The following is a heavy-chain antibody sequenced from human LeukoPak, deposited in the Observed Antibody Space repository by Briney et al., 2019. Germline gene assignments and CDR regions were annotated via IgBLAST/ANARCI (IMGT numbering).Heavy chain of an antibody. CDR2: INHSVST. Sequence: SETLSLTCAVYGGSFSGYYWSWIRQPPRNGLEWIGEINHSVSTNYNPSLKSRFTISVDTSKNQFSLNLSSVTAADKGVYYCARGLYSSSSGYYMDVWGKGTTVTVSS. J-gene: IGHJ6*03. CDR3: ARGLYSSSSGYYMDV. V-gene: IGHV4-34*01. CDR1: GGSFSGYY. D-gene: IGHD6-6*01.